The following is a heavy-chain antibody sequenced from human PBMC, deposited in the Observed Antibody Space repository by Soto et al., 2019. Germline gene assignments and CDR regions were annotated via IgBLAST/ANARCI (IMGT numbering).Heavy chain of an antibody. J-gene: IGHJ6*04. CDR2: ISGSGGST. CDR1: GGSISSSSYY. Sequence: ETLSLTCTVSGGSISSSSYYWGWIRQPPGKGLEWVSAISGSGGSTYYADSVKGRFTISRDNSKNTLYLQMNSLRAEDTAVYSCAKIRGPRKPYGGMDVWGKGTTVTVSS. CDR3: AKIRGPRKPYGGMDV. V-gene: IGHV3-23*01. D-gene: IGHD3-10*01.